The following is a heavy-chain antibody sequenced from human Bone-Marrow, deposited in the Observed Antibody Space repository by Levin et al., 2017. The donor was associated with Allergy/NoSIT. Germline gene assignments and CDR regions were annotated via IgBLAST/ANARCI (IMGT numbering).Heavy chain of an antibody. Sequence: GGSLRLSCAASGFTFSSYAMSWVRQAPGKGLEWVSAITGGGGSTYYADSVKGRFTISRDNSKNTLYLQVNSLRAEDTAVYYCATDYSKKTYYFDYWGQGTLVTVSS. D-gene: IGHD4-11*01. V-gene: IGHV3-23*01. CDR1: GFTFSSYA. J-gene: IGHJ4*02. CDR2: ITGGGGST. CDR3: ATDYSKKTYYFDY.